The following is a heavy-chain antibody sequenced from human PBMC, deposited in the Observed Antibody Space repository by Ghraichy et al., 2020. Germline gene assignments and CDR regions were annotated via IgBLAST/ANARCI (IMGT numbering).Heavy chain of an antibody. V-gene: IGHV3-33*01. CDR2: IWHDGSNK. CDR1: GFIFSSYD. D-gene: IGHD1-14*01. J-gene: IGHJ6*02. CDR3: ARQVSNYFYALDV. Sequence: GGSLRLSCAASGFIFSSYDLHWVRQAPGKGLEWVAAIWHDGSNKNYGDSVKGRFTISRDNSKYTLFLHMNSLTAEDTALYFCARQVSNYFYALDVWGQGTKVTVSS.